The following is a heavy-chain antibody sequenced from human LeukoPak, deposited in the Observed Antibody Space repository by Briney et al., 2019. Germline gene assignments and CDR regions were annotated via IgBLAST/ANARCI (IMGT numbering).Heavy chain of an antibody. V-gene: IGHV4-59*08. D-gene: IGHD6-19*01. CDR1: GGSIRGYY. CDR3: ARAVSGRFDY. Sequence: PSETLSLTCTVSGGSIRGYYWSWIRQPPGKGLEWTGYIYYSGSTNYNPSLNSRVTISVDTSKNQFPLRLSSVTAADTAIYYCARAVSGRFDYWGQGTLVTVSS. CDR2: IYYSGST. J-gene: IGHJ4*02.